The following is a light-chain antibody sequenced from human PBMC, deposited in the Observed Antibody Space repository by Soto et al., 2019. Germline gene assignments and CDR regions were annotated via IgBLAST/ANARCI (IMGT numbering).Light chain of an antibody. J-gene: IGKJ4*01. Sequence: EIVLTQSPATLSLSPGERATLSCRASQSVSSYLAWYQHKPGQAPRLLIYDASNRASGIPARFRGSGSGTDFTLTISSLEHEDFAVYYCQQRSNWPTFGGGTKVEI. CDR2: DAS. V-gene: IGKV3-11*01. CDR1: QSVSSY. CDR3: QQRSNWPT.